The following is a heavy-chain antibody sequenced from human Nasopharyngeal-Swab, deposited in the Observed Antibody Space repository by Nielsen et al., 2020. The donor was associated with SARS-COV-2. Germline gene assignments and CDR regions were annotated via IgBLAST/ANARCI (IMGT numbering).Heavy chain of an antibody. J-gene: IGHJ4*02. D-gene: IGHD2-15*01. CDR3: ATDIVVVVAATPRTNY. CDR2: ISGSGGST. V-gene: IGHV3-23*01. Sequence: WIRQPPGKGLEWVSAISGSGGSTYYADSVKGRFTISRDNSKNTLYLQMNSLRAEHTAVYYCATDIVVVVAATPRTNYWGQGTLVTVSS.